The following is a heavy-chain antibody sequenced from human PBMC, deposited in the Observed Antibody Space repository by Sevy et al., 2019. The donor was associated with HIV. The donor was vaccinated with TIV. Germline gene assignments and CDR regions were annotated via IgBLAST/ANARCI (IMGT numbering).Heavy chain of an antibody. CDR2: ISYDGSNK. Sequence: GGSLRLSCAASGFTFSSYAMHWVRQAPGKGLEWVAVISYDGSNKYYADSVKGRFTISRDNSKNTLYLQMDSLRAEDTAVYYCARDAWGRDGYNFLTYYFDYWGQGTLVTVSS. V-gene: IGHV3-30-3*01. CDR1: GFTFSSYA. D-gene: IGHD5-12*01. CDR3: ARDAWGRDGYNFLTYYFDY. J-gene: IGHJ4*02.